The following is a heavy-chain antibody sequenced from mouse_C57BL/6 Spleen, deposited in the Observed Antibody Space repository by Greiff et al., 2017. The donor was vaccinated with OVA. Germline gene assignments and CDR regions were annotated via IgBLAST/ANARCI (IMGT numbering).Heavy chain of an antibody. CDR1: GYSITSGYY. D-gene: IGHD2-3*01. J-gene: IGHJ4*01. CDR2: ISYDGSN. Sequence: DVKLVESGPGLVKPSQSLSLTCSVTGYSITSGYYWNWIRQFPGNKLEWMGYISYDGSNNYNPSLKNRISITRDTSKNQFFLKLNSVTTEDTATYYCARGRYDGYYVYYAMDYWGQGTSVTVSS. V-gene: IGHV3-6*01. CDR3: ARGRYDGYYVYYAMDY.